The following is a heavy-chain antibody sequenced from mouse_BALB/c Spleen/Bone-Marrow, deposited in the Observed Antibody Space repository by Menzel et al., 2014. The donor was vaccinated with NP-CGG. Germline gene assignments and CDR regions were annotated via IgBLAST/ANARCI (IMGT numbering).Heavy chain of an antibody. CDR3: ASYYYGRYFDV. V-gene: IGHV14-3*02. CDR2: IDPASGNT. Sequence: VQLQQPGAELVKPGASVKLSCTASGFNIKDTYMHWVKQRPEQGLEWIGRIDPASGNTKYDPKFQGKATITADTSSNTAYLQLSSPTSEDTAVYYCASYYYGRYFDVWGAGTTVTVSS. J-gene: IGHJ1*01. CDR1: GFNIKDTY. D-gene: IGHD1-1*01.